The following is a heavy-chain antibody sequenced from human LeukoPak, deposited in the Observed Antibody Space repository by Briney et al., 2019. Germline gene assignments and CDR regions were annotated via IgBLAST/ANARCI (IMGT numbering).Heavy chain of an antibody. V-gene: IGHV3-7*03. CDR1: GFTFSSYW. Sequence: GGSLRLSCAASGFTFSSYWMSWVRQAPGQGLEWVANIQQDGSEKYYVDSVKGRFTISRDNAKNSLSLQMSSLRAEDTAVYYCAKARTPYIRRFDYWGQGTLVAVSS. J-gene: IGHJ4*02. CDR2: IQQDGSEK. CDR3: AKARTPYIRRFDY. D-gene: IGHD1-14*01.